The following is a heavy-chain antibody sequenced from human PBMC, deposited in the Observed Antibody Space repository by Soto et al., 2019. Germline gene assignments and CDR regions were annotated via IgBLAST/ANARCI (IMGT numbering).Heavy chain of an antibody. CDR1: GGSISSGGYY. CDR3: ARDYYGSGSPPLGY. D-gene: IGHD3-10*01. J-gene: IGHJ4*02. Sequence: SETLSLTCTVSGGSISSGGYYWSWIPQHPGKGLEWIGYIYYSGSTYYNPSLKSRVTISVDTSKNQFSLKLSSVTAADTAVYYCARDYYGSGSPPLGYWGQGTLVTVSS. V-gene: IGHV4-61*08. CDR2: IYYSGST.